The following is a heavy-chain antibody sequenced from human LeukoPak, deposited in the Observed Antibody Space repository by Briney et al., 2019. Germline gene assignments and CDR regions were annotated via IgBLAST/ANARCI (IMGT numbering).Heavy chain of an antibody. CDR1: GGSISSGGYY. D-gene: IGHD3-3*01. CDR3: ASSTYYDFPGYFDY. J-gene: IGHJ4*02. CDR2: IYYSGGT. V-gene: IGHV4-31*03. Sequence: PSETLSLTCTVSGGSISSGGYYWSWIRQHPGKGLEWIGYIYYSGGTYYNPSLKSRVTISVDTSKNQFSLKLSSVTAADTAVYYCASSTYYDFPGYFDYWGQGTLVTVSS.